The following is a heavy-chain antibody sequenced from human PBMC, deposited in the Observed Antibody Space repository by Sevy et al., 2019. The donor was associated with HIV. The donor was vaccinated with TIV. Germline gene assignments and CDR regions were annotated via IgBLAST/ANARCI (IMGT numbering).Heavy chain of an antibody. D-gene: IGHD3-22*01. CDR3: TRAGITMIVVVPFDY. V-gene: IGHV3-49*03. Sequence: GGSLRLSCTASGFTFGDYAMSWFRRAPGKGLEWVGFIRSKAYGGTTEYAASVKGRFTISRDDSKSIAYLQMNSLKTEDTAVYYCTRAGITMIVVVPFDYWGQGTLVTVSS. CDR2: IRSKAYGGTT. CDR1: GFTFGDYA. J-gene: IGHJ4*02.